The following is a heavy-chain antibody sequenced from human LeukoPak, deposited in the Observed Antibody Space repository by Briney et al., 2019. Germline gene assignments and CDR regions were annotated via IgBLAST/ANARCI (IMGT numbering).Heavy chain of an antibody. D-gene: IGHD1-26*01. CDR2: ISSSSSTI. CDR1: GFTFSSYS. CDR3: ARGERLSA. Sequence: GGSLRLSCAASGFTFSSYSMNWARQAPGKGLEWVSYISSSSSTIYYADSVKGRFTISRDNAKNSLYLQMNSLRAEDTAVYYCARGERLSAWGQGTLVTVSS. V-gene: IGHV3-48*04. J-gene: IGHJ5*02.